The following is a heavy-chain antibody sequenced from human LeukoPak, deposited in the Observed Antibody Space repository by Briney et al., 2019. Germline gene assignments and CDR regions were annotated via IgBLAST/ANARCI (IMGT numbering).Heavy chain of an antibody. CDR2: NDVSGNFI. D-gene: IGHD6-19*01. Sequence: GGSLGLSCVASGFTFSTYNMNWVRQAPGKGLEWVSFNDVSGNFIRYADSVKGRFTISRDNAQNSLFLQLNSLRVEDTAVYYCARDKGLAVRAYDIWGQGTMVAVSS. J-gene: IGHJ3*02. V-gene: IGHV3-21*06. CDR1: GFTFSTYN. CDR3: ARDKGLAVRAYDI.